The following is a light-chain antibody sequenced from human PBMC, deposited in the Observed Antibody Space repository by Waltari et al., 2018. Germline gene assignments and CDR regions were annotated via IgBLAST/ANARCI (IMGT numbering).Light chain of an antibody. CDR3: YSAADNAVGV. Sequence: SYDLTQPSSVSVSPGQTARLTCSGDILAQKYGRWFQQKPGQAPVQVIYKDNERPSGIPERFSGSSSGTTVTLTISGAHVDDEADYYCYSAADNAVGVFGGGTKLTV. CDR2: KDN. J-gene: IGLJ3*02. CDR1: ILAQKY. V-gene: IGLV3-27*01.